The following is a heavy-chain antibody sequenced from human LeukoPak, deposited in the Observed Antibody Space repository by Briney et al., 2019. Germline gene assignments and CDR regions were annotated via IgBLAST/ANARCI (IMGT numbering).Heavy chain of an antibody. Sequence: GASVKVSCKASGFTFTSPAVQWVRQARGQRLEWIGWIVVGSGNTNYAQKFQERVTITRDMSTSTAYMELSSLRSEDTAVYYCAAEPYPGGEYWGQGTLVTVSS. D-gene: IGHD1-26*01. CDR2: IVVGSGNT. V-gene: IGHV1-58*01. CDR1: GFTFTSPA. CDR3: AAEPYPGGEY. J-gene: IGHJ4*02.